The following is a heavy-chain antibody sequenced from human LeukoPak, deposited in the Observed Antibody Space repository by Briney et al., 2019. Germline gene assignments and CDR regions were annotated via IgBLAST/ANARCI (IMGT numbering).Heavy chain of an antibody. J-gene: IGHJ1*01. CDR1: GFTFSSYS. D-gene: IGHD6-13*01. CDR2: ISSSSSYI. Sequence: GGSLRLSCAASGFTFSSYSMNWVRQAPGKGLEWDSSISSSSSYIYYADSVKGRFTISRDNAKNSLNLQMNSLRAEDTAVYYCARDWPTIAAAGTIPEYFQHWGQGTLVTVSS. CDR3: ARDWPTIAAAGTIPEYFQH. V-gene: IGHV3-21*01.